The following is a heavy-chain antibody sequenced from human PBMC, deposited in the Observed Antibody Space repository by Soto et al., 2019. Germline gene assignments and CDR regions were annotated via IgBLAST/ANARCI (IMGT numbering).Heavy chain of an antibody. J-gene: IGHJ4*02. D-gene: IGHD3-10*01. Sequence: PGGSLRLSCAASGFTFSSYAMSWVRQAPGKGLEWVSAISGSGGSTYYADSVKGRFTISRDNSKNTLYLQMNSLRAEDTAVYYCAKDHYYGSGSYYNGFFYFDYWGQGTLVTVSS. CDR2: ISGSGGST. CDR1: GFTFSSYA. V-gene: IGHV3-23*01. CDR3: AKDHYYGSGSYYNGFFYFDY.